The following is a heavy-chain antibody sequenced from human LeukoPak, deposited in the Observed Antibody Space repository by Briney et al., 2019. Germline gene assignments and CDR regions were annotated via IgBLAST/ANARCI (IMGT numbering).Heavy chain of an antibody. Sequence: GGSLRLSCAASGFTFSSYGMHWVRQAPGKGLEWVAFIRYDGSNKYYADSVKGRFTISRDNSRNTFYLQMNSLRVEDSAVFYCARDRGNYHFYNMDVWGQGTTVTVSS. CDR2: IRYDGSNK. CDR1: GFTFSSYG. D-gene: IGHD3-16*02. J-gene: IGHJ6*02. CDR3: ARDRGNYHFYNMDV. V-gene: IGHV3-30*02.